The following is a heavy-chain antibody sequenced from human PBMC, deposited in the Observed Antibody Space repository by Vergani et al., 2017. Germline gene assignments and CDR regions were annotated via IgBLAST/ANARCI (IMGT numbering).Heavy chain of an antibody. CDR1: GLRLKDAW. V-gene: IGHV3-15*01. D-gene: IGHD6-19*01. J-gene: IGHJ4*02. Sequence: EVQLVESGGDFVQPGRSLRLSCAASGLRLKDAWMAWVRQTPGQGLEWVGHIKTKDHDDATDYSAAVKGRFIISRDDSTSTIYLQMNRLKTEDTGVYYCTTLDLIALSAMFDYWGRGTLVSVSS. CDR3: TTLDLIALSAMFDY. CDR2: IKTKDHDDAT.